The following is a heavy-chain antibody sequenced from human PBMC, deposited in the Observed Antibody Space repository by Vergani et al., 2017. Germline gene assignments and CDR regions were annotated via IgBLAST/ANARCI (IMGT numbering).Heavy chain of an antibody. J-gene: IGHJ4*02. V-gene: IGHV7-4-1*02. Sequence: QVQLVQSGSELKKPGASVKLSCKASGYTFTRYALSWVRQAPGQGLEWLGWINTNTGDPTYDQAFRGRVVFSLDTSVSTAFLQISSLKAEDTAVYYCARESGGVDYWGQGTLVTVSS. CDR3: ARESGGVDY. CDR1: GYTFTRYA. D-gene: IGHD6-25*01. CDR2: INTNTGDP.